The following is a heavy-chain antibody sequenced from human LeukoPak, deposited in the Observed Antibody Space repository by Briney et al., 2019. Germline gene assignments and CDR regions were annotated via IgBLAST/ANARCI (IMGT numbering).Heavy chain of an antibody. CDR2: ISYSGST. V-gene: IGHV4-59*01. CDR1: GGSIISYY. Sequence: PSETLSLTCTVCGGSIISYYWSRIRQPPGKGLEWIGYISYSGSTNYNPSLKSRVTISVDTSKNHFSLKLSSLTAADTAVYYCVKGGSTNFYYGDVWGQGTTVTVSS. CDR3: VKGGSTNFYYGDV. J-gene: IGHJ6*02. D-gene: IGHD2/OR15-2a*01.